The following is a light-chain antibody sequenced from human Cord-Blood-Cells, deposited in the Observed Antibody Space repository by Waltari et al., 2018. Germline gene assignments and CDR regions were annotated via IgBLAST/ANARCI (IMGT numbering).Light chain of an antibody. Sequence: DIQMTQSPSSLSASVGDRVTITCRARPSISTYLNWYQQKPGKAPKLLIYAASSLQSGVPSRFSGSGSGTDFTLTISSQQPEDFATYYCQQRYSTPRTFGGGTKVEIK. CDR3: QQRYSTPRT. J-gene: IGKJ4*01. CDR2: AAS. V-gene: IGKV1-39*01. CDR1: PSISTY.